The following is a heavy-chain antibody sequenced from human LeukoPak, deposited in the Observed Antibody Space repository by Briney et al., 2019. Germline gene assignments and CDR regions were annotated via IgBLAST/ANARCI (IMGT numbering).Heavy chain of an antibody. D-gene: IGHD3-3*01. J-gene: IGHJ5*02. V-gene: IGHV4-39*01. CDR2: IYYSGST. Sequence: SETLSLTCTVSGGSISSSSYYWGWIRQPPGKGLEWIGSIYYSGSTYYNPSLKSRVTISVGTSKNQFSLKLSSVTAADTAVYYCARHNYDFWSGRYNWFDPWGQGTLVTVSS. CDR1: GGSISSSSYY. CDR3: ARHNYDFWSGRYNWFDP.